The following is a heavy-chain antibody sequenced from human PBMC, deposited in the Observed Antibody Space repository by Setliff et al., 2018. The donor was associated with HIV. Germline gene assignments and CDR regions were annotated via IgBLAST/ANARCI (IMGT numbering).Heavy chain of an antibody. Sequence: PSETLSLTCPVSGYSISSGYYWGWIRQPPGRGLEWIGAIHHSGNTYYNPSLKGRFTISRDNAKKSLYLQMNSLRADDTAVYYCARAFSGYYFDYWGQGTLVTVSS. CDR1: GYSISSGYY. J-gene: IGHJ4*02. D-gene: IGHD3-3*01. V-gene: IGHV4-38-2*02. CDR3: ARAFSGYYFDY. CDR2: IHHSGNT.